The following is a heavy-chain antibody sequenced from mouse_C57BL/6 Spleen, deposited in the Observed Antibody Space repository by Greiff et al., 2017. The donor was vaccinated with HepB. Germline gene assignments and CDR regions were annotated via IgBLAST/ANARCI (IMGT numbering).Heavy chain of an antibody. J-gene: IGHJ4*01. Sequence: EVKLVESGEGLVKPGGSLKLSCAASGFTFSSYAMSWVRQTPEKRLEWVAYISSGCDYIYYADTVKGRFTISRDNARNTLYLQMSSLKSEDTAMYYCTRENGYDDYAMDYWGQGTSVTVSS. CDR3: TRENGYDDYAMDY. CDR1: GFTFSSYA. V-gene: IGHV5-9-1*02. CDR2: ISSGCDYI. D-gene: IGHD2-2*01.